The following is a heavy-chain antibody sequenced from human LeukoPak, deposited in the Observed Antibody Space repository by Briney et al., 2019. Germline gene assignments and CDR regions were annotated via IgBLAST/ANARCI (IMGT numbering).Heavy chain of an antibody. Sequence: SETLSHTCTLPGGSISSSSYYGGWIRQPPGKGLEWLGRIYYSGSTYYNPSLKSRVTISVDTSKNQFSLKLSSVTAADTAVYYCARRRIAAAGIGLHFDYWGQGTLVTVSS. V-gene: IGHV4-39*01. J-gene: IGHJ4*02. D-gene: IGHD6-13*01. CDR2: IYYSGST. CDR3: ARRRIAAAGIGLHFDY. CDR1: GGSISSSSYY.